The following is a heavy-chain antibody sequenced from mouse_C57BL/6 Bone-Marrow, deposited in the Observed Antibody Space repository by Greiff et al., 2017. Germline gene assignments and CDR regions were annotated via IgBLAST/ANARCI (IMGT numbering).Heavy chain of an antibody. CDR1: GYTFTHYW. J-gene: IGHJ1*03. CDR2: IYPGGSYT. CDR3: ASSDYYGGSDGYFDF. V-gene: IGHV1-63*01. D-gene: IGHD1-1*01. Sequence: QVQLQQSGAELVRPGTSVKMSCKASGYTFTHYWIGWAKQRPGQGLEWIGDIYPGGSYTNYNEKFKGKATLPADQSSSTAYMQFSSLTSEDSAFYYCASSDYYGGSDGYFDFWGTGTTVTVSS.